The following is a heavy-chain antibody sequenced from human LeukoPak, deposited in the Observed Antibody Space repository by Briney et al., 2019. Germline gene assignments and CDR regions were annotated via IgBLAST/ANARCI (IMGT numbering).Heavy chain of an antibody. J-gene: IGHJ6*02. V-gene: IGHV3-48*04. CDR2: ISSSSSTI. CDR1: GFTFSSYS. Sequence: GGSLRLSCEASGFTFSSYSMNWVRQAPGKGLEWVSYISSSSSTIYYADSVKGRFTISRDNAKNSLYLQMNSLRAEDTAVYYCARSQYCSGGSCYSVAYYGMDVWGQGTTVTVSS. CDR3: ARSQYCSGGSCYSVAYYGMDV. D-gene: IGHD2-15*01.